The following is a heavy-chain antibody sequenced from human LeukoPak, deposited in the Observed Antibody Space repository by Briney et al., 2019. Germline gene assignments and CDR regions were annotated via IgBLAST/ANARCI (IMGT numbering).Heavy chain of an antibody. CDR2: IYPGDSDT. V-gene: IGHV5-51*01. CDR3: ARLPPDYGDYTNYFDY. CDR1: GYSFTSYW. J-gene: IGHJ4*02. Sequence: RGESLKISCKGSGYSFTSYWIGWVRQMPGKGLEWMGIIYPGDSDTRYSPSFQGQVTISADKSISTAYLQWSSLKASDTAMYYCARLPPDYGDYTNYFDYWGQGTLVTVSS. D-gene: IGHD4-17*01.